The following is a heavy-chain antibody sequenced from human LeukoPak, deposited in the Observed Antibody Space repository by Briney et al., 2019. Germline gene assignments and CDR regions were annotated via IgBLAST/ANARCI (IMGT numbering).Heavy chain of an antibody. CDR1: GGSISSGDYY. D-gene: IGHD4-17*01. CDR2: IYYSGST. CDR3: ARARGPNYGDFDY. J-gene: IGHJ4*02. Sequence: TSETLSLTCTVSGGSISSGDYYWSWIPQPPGKGLEWFGYIYYSGSTYYTPSLKSRVTTSVDTSKNQFSLKLSSVTAADTAVYYSARARGPNYGDFDYWGQGTLVTVSS. V-gene: IGHV4-30-4*01.